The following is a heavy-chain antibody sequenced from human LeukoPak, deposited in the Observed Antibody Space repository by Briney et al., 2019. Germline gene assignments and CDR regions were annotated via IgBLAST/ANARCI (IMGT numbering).Heavy chain of an antibody. V-gene: IGHV4-39*01. Sequence: PSETLSLTCTVSGGFISSSSYYWGWIRQPPGKGLEWIGSIYYSGSTYYNPSLKSRVTISVDTSKNQFSLKLSSVTAADTAVYYCASRGKVYYYGMDVWGQGTTVTVSS. CDR3: ASRGKVYYYGMDV. J-gene: IGHJ6*02. CDR2: IYYSGST. CDR1: GGFISSSSYY.